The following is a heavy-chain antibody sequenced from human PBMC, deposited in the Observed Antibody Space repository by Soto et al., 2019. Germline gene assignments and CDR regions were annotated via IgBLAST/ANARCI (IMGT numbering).Heavy chain of an antibody. D-gene: IGHD3-3*01. Sequence: SETLSLTCAVSGGSISGSYWWAWVRQTPGRGLEWIGQVYHGGSTNYNPSLKNRVTISVDKSKNHFSLSLTSVTAADTAVYFCAASVNYDFWRDGGRHYYFDYWGQGSLVTVSS. V-gene: IGHV4-4*02. CDR2: VYHGGST. J-gene: IGHJ4*02. CDR3: AASVNYDFWRDGGRHYYFDY. CDR1: GGSISGSYW.